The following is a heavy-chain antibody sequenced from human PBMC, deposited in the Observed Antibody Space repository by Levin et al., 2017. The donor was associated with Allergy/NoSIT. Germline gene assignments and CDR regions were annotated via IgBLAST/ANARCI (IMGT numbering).Heavy chain of an antibody. CDR1: GFTFSDYY. V-gene: IGHV3-11*05. CDR3: ARETAEYYYDSSGYT. CDR2: ISSSSSYT. J-gene: IGHJ5*02. D-gene: IGHD3-22*01. Sequence: GGSLRLSCAASGFTFSDYYMSWIRQAPGKGLEWVSYISSSSSYTNYADSVKGRFTISRDNAKNSLYLQMNSLRAEDTAVYYCARETAEYYYDSSGYTWGQGTLVTVSS.